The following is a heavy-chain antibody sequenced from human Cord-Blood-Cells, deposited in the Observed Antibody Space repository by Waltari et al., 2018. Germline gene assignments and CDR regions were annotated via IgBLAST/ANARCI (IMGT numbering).Heavy chain of an antibody. J-gene: IGHJ4*02. CDR3: ARASTGDLYFDY. CDR1: GGSISSGGYY. CDR2: IYYSGST. Sequence: QVQLQESGPGLVKPSQTLSLTCTVYGGSISSGGYYWSWIRQQPGKGLEWIGYIYYSGSTYYNPSLKSRVTISVDTSKNQFSLKLSSVTAADTAVYYCARASTGDLYFDYWGQGTLVTVSS. D-gene: IGHD7-27*01. V-gene: IGHV4-31*03.